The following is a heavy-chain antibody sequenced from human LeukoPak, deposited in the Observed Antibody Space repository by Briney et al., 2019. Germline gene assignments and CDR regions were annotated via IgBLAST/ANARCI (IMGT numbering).Heavy chain of an antibody. D-gene: IGHD2-21*02. CDR1: GFTFSSYG. CDR3: AKDLQVTPDY. V-gene: IGHV3-30*18. CDR2: ISYDGTNK. Sequence: PGGYLRLSCAASGFTFSSYGMHWVRQAPGKGLEWVAFISYDGTNKYFADSVRGRFTISRDNFKNTLYLQMNSLRAEDTAVYYCAKDLQVTPDYWGQGTLVTVSS. J-gene: IGHJ4*02.